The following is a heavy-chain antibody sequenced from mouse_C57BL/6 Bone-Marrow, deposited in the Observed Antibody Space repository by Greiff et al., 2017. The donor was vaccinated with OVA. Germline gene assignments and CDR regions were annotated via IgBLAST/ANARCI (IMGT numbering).Heavy chain of an antibody. J-gene: IGHJ4*01. V-gene: IGHV1-82*01. D-gene: IGHD2-5*01. Sequence: VQVVESGPELVKPGASVKISCKASGYAFSSSWMNWVKQRPGKGLEWIGRIYPGDGDTNYNGKFKGKATLTADKSSSTAYMQLSSLTSEDSAVYFCARWDSNYVRYAMDYWGQGTSVTVSS. CDR1: GYAFSSSW. CDR3: ARWDSNYVRYAMDY. CDR2: IYPGDGDT.